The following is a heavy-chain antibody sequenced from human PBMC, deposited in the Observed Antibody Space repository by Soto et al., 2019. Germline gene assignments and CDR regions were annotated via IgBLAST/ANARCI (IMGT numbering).Heavy chain of an antibody. Sequence: QVQLVQSGAEGKKPGASVKVSCKASGYTFTSYHISWVRQAPGQGREWMGWISAYNGNTNYAQKLQGRVTMTTDTSSSTASMALRSLRSDDTAVYYCARDLPTMDVWGQGTTVTVSS. CDR2: ISAYNGNT. CDR3: ARDLPTMDV. J-gene: IGHJ6*02. CDR1: GYTFTSYH. V-gene: IGHV1-18*01.